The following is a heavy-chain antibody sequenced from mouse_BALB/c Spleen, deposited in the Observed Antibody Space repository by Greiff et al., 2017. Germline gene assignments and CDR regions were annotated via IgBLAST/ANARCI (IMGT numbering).Heavy chain of an antibody. D-gene: IGHD2-4*01. CDR2: IWSGGST. V-gene: IGHV2-2*02. Sequence: VQVVESGPGLVQPSQSLSITCTVSGFSLTSYGVHWVRQSPGKGLEWLGVIWSGGSTDYNAAFISRLSISKDNSKSQVFFKMNSLQANDTAIYYCASYDYDDYYAMDYWGQGTSVTVSS. CDR1: GFSLTSYG. CDR3: ASYDYDDYYAMDY. J-gene: IGHJ4*01.